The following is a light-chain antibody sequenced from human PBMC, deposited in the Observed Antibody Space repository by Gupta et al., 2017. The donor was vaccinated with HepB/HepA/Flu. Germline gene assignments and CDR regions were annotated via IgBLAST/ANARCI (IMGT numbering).Light chain of an antibody. CDR1: QDISTW. CDR2: GAS. Sequence: IQMTQSPSSVSASVGDRVTITCRASQDISTWLAWYQQKPGKAPKLLIYGASTLQSGVPSRFSGSGSGTDFTFTITNLQPEDFASYYCQQANSFPSTFGQGTRLEIK. CDR3: QQANSFPST. J-gene: IGKJ5*01. V-gene: IGKV1-12*02.